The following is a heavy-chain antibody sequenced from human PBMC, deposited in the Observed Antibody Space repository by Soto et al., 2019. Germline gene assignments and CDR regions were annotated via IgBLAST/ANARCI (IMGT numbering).Heavy chain of an antibody. D-gene: IGHD4-17*01. J-gene: IGHJ6*02. CDR1: GSSIIGFA. Sequence: SPFNVSFNTSGSSIIGFAIICVLLKTGQGLEWMGGIIPIFGTANYAQKFQGRVTITADESTSTAYMELSSLRSEDTAVYYCARVPYGGNSVGMDVWGQGTTVNVSS. CDR2: IIPIFGTA. V-gene: IGHV1-69*13. CDR3: ARVPYGGNSVGMDV.